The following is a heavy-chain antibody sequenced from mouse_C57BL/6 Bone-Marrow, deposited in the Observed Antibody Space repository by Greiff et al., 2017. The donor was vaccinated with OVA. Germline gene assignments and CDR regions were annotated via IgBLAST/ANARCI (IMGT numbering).Heavy chain of an antibody. CDR1: GYTFTSYW. J-gene: IGHJ3*01. CDR3: AREDGYYSWFAY. D-gene: IGHD2-3*01. CDR2: IYPGSGST. V-gene: IGHV1-55*01. Sequence: QVQLQQPGAELVKPGASVKMSCKASGYTFTSYWITWVKQRPGQGLEWIGDIYPGSGSTNYNEKFKSKATLTVDTSSSTAYMQLSSLTSEDSAVYYGAREDGYYSWFAYWGQGTLVTVSA.